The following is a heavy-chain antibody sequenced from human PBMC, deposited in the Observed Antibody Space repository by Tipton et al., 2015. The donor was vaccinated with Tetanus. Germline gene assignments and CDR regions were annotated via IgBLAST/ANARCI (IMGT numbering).Heavy chain of an antibody. V-gene: IGHV4-30-2*01. D-gene: IGHD3-10*01. Sequence: TLSLTCSVSGASISGGGYFWNWIRHRPGKGLEWIGYIYDSGSTYYNPSLKSRVTISEDRSKNQISLRLRSVTAADTAVYYCARVKGTYNHYGLDVWGQGTTVTVAS. CDR3: ARVKGTYNHYGLDV. CDR2: IYDSGST. J-gene: IGHJ6*02. CDR1: GASISGGGYF.